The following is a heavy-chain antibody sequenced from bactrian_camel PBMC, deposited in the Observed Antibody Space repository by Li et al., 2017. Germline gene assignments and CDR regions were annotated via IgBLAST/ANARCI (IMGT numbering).Heavy chain of an antibody. D-gene: IGHD7*01. J-gene: IGHJ6*01. Sequence: VQLVESGGGSVQAGGSLRLSCAASGYTNINYCMGWFRQARGKEREGVAAVYPGGETTYYADSVKGRFTISQDNAKNTVYLQMNNLKLEDTAMYYCAAGGATVPWRCAADGGGEDFRYWGQGTQVTV. V-gene: IGHV3S40*01. CDR3: AAGGATVPWRCAADGGGEDFRY. CDR2: VYPGGETT. CDR1: GYTNINYC.